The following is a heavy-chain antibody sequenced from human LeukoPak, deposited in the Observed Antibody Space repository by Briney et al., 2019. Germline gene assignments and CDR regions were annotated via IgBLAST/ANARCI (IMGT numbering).Heavy chain of an antibody. Sequence: GGSLRLSCAASGFTFDDYGMSWVRQAPGTGLERVSGINWNGGSTGYADSVKGRFTSSRDNAKNSLYLQMNSLRAEDTALYYCARARIELWFSTYYYNMDVWGKGTTVTVSS. V-gene: IGHV3-20*04. J-gene: IGHJ6*03. D-gene: IGHD5-18*01. CDR3: ARARIELWFSTYYYNMDV. CDR2: INWNGGST. CDR1: GFTFDDYG.